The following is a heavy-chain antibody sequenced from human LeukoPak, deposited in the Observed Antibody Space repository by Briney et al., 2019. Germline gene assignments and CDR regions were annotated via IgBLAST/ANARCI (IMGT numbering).Heavy chain of an antibody. D-gene: IGHD2-2*01. V-gene: IGHV3-21*01. Sequence: PGGSLRLSCAASGFTFSSYSMNWVRQAPGKGLEWVSSISSSSSYIYYADSVKGRFTISRDNAKNSLYLQMNSLRAEDTAVYYCASTGGVVPAIYFDYWGQGTLVTVSS. CDR2: ISSSSSYI. CDR3: ASTGGVVPAIYFDY. CDR1: GFTFSSYS. J-gene: IGHJ4*02.